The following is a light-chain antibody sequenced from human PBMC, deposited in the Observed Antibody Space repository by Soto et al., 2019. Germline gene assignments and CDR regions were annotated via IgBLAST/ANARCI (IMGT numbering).Light chain of an antibody. CDR3: YTVAGTSMV. V-gene: IGLV2-11*01. Sequence: QSVLTQPRSVSGSPGQSVTISCTGTSSDVGANNYVSWCQHHPGKAPKLLIYDVSNRPSGVPYRFSGSKTGNTASLTISGLQAEDEADYYCYTVAGTSMVFGGGTKLTVL. CDR2: DVS. J-gene: IGLJ2*01. CDR1: SSDVGANNY.